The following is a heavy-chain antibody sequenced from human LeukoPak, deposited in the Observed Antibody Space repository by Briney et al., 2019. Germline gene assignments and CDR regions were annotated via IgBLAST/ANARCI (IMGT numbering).Heavy chain of an antibody. CDR1: GFTFSSYW. Sequence: PGGSLRLSCAASGFTFSSYWMHWVRQAPGKGLVWVSRINSDGSSTSYADSVKGRFTISRDNAKNTLYLQMNSLRAEDTAVYYCARATRYSYPRVDYWGLGTLVTVSS. D-gene: IGHD5-18*01. J-gene: IGHJ4*02. CDR3: ARATRYSYPRVDY. V-gene: IGHV3-74*01. CDR2: INSDGSST.